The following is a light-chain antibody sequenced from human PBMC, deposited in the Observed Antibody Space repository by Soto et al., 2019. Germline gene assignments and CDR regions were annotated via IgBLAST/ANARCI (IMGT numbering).Light chain of an antibody. Sequence: QSLPTQPHSVSGSPGQTGTVSCAGTSSGVGVYNYVSWYQRHPGKAPKLIIYDVYKRPSGVPDRFSASKSDNTASLTISGLRAEHDAGYSRRSYTATSTWVGGGGTKVPVL. CDR1: SSGVGVYNY. J-gene: IGLJ3*02. V-gene: IGLV2-11*01. CDR2: DVY. CDR3: RSYTATSTWV.